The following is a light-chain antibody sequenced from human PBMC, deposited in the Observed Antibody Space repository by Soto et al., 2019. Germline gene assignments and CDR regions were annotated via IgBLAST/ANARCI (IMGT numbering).Light chain of an antibody. J-gene: IGLJ2*01. V-gene: IGLV9-49*01. CDR2: VGTGGIVG. Sequence: QSVLTQPPSASASLGASVTLTCTLSSGYSNYKVDWYQQRPGKGPRFVMRVGTGGIVGSKGDGIPDRFSVLGSGLNRYLTINNIHEEDESDYHCGADHGSGSNFVVFGGGTKLTVL. CDR1: SGYSNYK. CDR3: GADHGSGSNFVV.